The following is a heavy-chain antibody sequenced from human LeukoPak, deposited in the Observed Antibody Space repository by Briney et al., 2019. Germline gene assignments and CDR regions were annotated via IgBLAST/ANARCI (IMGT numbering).Heavy chain of an antibody. CDR2: IYYSGST. V-gene: IGHV4-31*03. J-gene: IGHJ4*02. CDR1: GGSISSGGYY. Sequence: SETLSLTCTVSGGSISSGGYYWSWIRQHPGKGLEWIGYIYYSGSTYYSPSLKSRVTISVDTSKNQFSLKLSSVTAADTAVYYCARGAFYDGNNFDYWGQGTLVTVSS. D-gene: IGHD4-23*01. CDR3: ARGAFYDGNNFDY.